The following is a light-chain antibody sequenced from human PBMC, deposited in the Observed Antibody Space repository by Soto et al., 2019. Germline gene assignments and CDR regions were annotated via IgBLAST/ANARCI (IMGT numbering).Light chain of an antibody. CDR3: QHYNSYSEA. Sequence: DIQMTQSPSTLSASVGDRVTITCRASQSISSWLAWYQQKPGKAPNLLIYDASSLERGVLSRFSGSGSGTEFTLTISSLQPDDFATYYCQHYNSYSEAFGQGTKVDIK. J-gene: IGKJ1*01. CDR1: QSISSW. CDR2: DAS. V-gene: IGKV1-5*01.